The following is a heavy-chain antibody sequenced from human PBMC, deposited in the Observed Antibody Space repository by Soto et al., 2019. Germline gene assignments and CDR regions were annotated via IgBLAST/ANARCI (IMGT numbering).Heavy chain of an antibody. CDR2: IKQDGSEK. CDR1: GFTFSSYW. V-gene: IGHV3-7*05. CDR3: ASTIRSSWYHPLPYYYYYGMDV. J-gene: IGHJ6*02. Sequence: GGSLRLSCAASGFTFSSYWMSWVRQAPGKGLEWVANIKQDGSEKYYGDSVKGRFTISRDNAKNSLYLQMNSLRAEDTAVYYCASTIRSSWYHPLPYYYYYGMDVWGQGTTVTVSS. D-gene: IGHD6-13*01.